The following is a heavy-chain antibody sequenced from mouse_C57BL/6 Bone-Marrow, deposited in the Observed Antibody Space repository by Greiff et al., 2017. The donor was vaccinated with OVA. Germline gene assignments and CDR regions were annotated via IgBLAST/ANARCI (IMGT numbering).Heavy chain of an antibody. V-gene: IGHV5-9-1*02. D-gene: IGHD2-4*01. J-gene: IGHJ4*01. Sequence: EVKVEESGEGLVKPGGSLKLSCAASGFTFSSYAMSWVRQTPEKRLEWVAYISSGGDYIYYADTVKGRFTISRDNARNTLYLQMSSLKSEDTAMYYCTRADYDSYYYAMDYWGQGTSVTVSS. CDR1: GFTFSSYA. CDR2: ISSGGDYI. CDR3: TRADYDSYYYAMDY.